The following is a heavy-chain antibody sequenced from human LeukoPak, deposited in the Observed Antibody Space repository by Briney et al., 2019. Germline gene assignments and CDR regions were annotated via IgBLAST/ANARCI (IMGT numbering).Heavy chain of an antibody. J-gene: IGHJ3*02. V-gene: IGHV1-69*13. CDR1: GGTFSSYA. CDR2: IIPIFGTA. CDR3: ARGGDCPSWCGFDI. Sequence: ASVKVSCKASGGTFSSYAISWVRQAPGQGLEWMGRIIPIFGTANYAQKFQGRVTITADESTSTAYMELSSLRSEDTAVYYCARGGDCPSWCGFDIRGQGTMVTVSS. D-gene: IGHD2-21*02.